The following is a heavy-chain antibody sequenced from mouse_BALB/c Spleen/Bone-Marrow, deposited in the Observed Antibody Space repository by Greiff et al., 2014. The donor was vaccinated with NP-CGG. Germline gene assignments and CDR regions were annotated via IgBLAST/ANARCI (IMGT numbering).Heavy chain of an antibody. J-gene: IGHJ2*01. D-gene: IGHD4-1*01. CDR2: IDPEIGNT. V-gene: IGHV14-1*02. Sequence: DVQLVESGAELVRPGALVKLSCKASGFNIKDYFMHWVKQRPEQGLEWIGWIDPEIGNTLYDPKFQGKASITADTSSNTAYLQRSSLTSEDTAVYYCARLFGTRDFDYWGQGTTLTVSS. CDR3: ARLFGTRDFDY. CDR1: GFNIKDYF.